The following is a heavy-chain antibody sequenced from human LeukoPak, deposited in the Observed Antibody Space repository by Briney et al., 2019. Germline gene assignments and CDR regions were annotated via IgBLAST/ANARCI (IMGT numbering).Heavy chain of an antibody. J-gene: IGHJ4*02. CDR1: GFTFDDYA. CDR2: ISWNSGSI. V-gene: IGHV3-9*01. CDR3: AGDGYFDY. Sequence: PGGSLRLSCAASGFTFDDYAMHWVRQAPGKGLEWVSGISWNSGSIGYADSVKGRFTISRDNSKNTLYLQMNSLRAEDTAVYYCAGDGYFDYWGQGTLVTVSS.